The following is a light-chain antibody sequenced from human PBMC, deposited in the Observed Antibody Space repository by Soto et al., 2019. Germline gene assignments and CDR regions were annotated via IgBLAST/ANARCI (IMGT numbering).Light chain of an antibody. CDR1: QSVSSY. Sequence: EIVLTQSPATLSLSPGERATLSCRASQSVSSYLAWYQQKPGQAPRLLIYDASSLESGVPSRFSGSGSGTEFTLTISSLQPDDFATYYCQQYNSYSTFGQGTKVEIK. V-gene: IGKV3-11*01. J-gene: IGKJ1*01. CDR3: QQYNSYST. CDR2: DAS.